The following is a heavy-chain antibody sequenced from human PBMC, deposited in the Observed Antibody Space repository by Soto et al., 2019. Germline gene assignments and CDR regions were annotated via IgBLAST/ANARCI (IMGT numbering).Heavy chain of an antibody. Sequence: QVQLVESGGGVVQPGRSLRLSCAASGFTFSRYAIHWVRQAPGKGLEWVAVISYDGSNKYYADSVKGRFTISRDNSKNTMYLQVNSLRTEGTAVYYCARGEERYRDGMDVWGQGTTVTVSS. J-gene: IGHJ6*02. CDR1: GFTFSRYA. V-gene: IGHV3-30-3*01. CDR3: ARGEERYRDGMDV. D-gene: IGHD3-16*02. CDR2: ISYDGSNK.